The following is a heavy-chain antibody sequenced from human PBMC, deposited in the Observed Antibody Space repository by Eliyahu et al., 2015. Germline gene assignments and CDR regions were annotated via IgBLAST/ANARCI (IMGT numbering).Heavy chain of an antibody. CDR3: TTAPALWFGEPSDY. J-gene: IGHJ4*02. CDR2: IKSKTHGGTT. D-gene: IGHD3-10*01. CDR1: GFTFSNAW. V-gene: IGHV3-15*01. Sequence: EVQLVESGGGLVEPGGSLRLSCEASGFTFSNAWMNWVRQAPGKGLEWVGRIKSKTHGGTTDYAAPVKGRFTISRDDSENTLHLQMNSLKTEDTAVYYCTTAPALWFGEPSDYWGQGTLVTVSS.